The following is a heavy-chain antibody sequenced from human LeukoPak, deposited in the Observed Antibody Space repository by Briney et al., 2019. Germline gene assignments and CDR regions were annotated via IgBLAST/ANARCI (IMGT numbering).Heavy chain of an antibody. D-gene: IGHD2-8*01. V-gene: IGHV3-23*01. CDR1: GFTFSSYA. J-gene: IGHJ4*02. CDR3: AKRGTKGSGYFDY. Sequence: GGSLRLSCAASGFTFSSYAMSWVRQAPGKGLEWVSAISGSGGSTYYADSVKGRFTISRDYSKNTLYLQMNSLRAEDTAVYYCAKRGTKGSGYFDYWGQGTLVTVSS. CDR2: ISGSGGST.